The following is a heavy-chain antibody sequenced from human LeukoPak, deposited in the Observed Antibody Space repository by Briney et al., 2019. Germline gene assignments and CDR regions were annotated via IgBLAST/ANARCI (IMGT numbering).Heavy chain of an antibody. D-gene: IGHD3-10*01. Sequence: SETLSLTCTVSGGSISSSSYYWGWIRQPPGKGLEWIGSIYYSGSTYYNPSLKSRVTISVDTSKNQFSLKLSSVTAADTAVYYCASYGSGSYYPPNFLGYWGQGTLVTVSS. J-gene: IGHJ4*02. CDR1: GGSISSSSYY. CDR3: ASYGSGSYYPPNFLGY. CDR2: IYYSGST. V-gene: IGHV4-39*01.